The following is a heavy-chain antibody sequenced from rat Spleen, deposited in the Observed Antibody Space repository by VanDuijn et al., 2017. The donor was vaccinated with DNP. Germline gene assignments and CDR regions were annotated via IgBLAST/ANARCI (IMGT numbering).Heavy chain of an antibody. Sequence: EVQLVETGGGLVQPGRSLKVSCVASGFTFRSYWMYWIRQAPGKGLEWVASINTDGDNTYYLDSVKGRFIISRDNARNTLYLQMDSLRSEDTATYYCASSYFYDGSYYPFAYWGQGTLVTVSS. J-gene: IGHJ3*01. D-gene: IGHD1-12*02. V-gene: IGHV5-58*01. CDR1: GFTFRSYW. CDR3: ASSYFYDGSYYPFAY. CDR2: INTDGDNT.